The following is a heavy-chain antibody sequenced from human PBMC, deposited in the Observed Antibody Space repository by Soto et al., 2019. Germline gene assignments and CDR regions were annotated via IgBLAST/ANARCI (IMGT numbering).Heavy chain of an antibody. CDR2: ISSSSSTI. CDR1: GFTFSSYS. CDR3: ARTPDFGPDYYYYMDV. D-gene: IGHD3-10*01. J-gene: IGHJ6*03. Sequence: PGGSLRLSCTASGFTFSSYSMNWVRQAPGKGLEWVSYISSSSSTIYYADSVKGRFTISRDNAKNSLYLQMNSLRAEDTAVYYCARTPDFGPDYYYYMDVWGKGTTVTVSS. V-gene: IGHV3-48*01.